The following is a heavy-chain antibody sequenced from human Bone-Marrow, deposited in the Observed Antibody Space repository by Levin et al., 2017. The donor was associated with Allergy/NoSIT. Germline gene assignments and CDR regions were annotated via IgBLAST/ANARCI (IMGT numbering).Heavy chain of an antibody. CDR1: GYTFTAYY. V-gene: IGHV1-2*02. CDR3: ARDLREWGVVTRIGL. Sequence: ASVKVSCKASGYTFTAYYLHWVRQAPGPGLEWMGWIDPNTGATNYAQKFQGRVTMTWDTSITTAYMELSRLTSDDTAVYYCARDLREWGVVTRIGLWGQGTLVTVSS. J-gene: IGHJ4*02. D-gene: IGHD3-16*01. CDR2: IDPNTGAT.